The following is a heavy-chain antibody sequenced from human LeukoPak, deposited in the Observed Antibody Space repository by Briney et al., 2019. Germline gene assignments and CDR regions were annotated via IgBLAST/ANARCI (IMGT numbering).Heavy chain of an antibody. V-gene: IGHV3-30*01. J-gene: IGHJ4*02. CDR3: ARVVPRGIAAAGYFDY. CDR2: ISYDGSNK. CDR1: GFTFSSYA. D-gene: IGHD6-13*01. Sequence: GGSLRLSCAASGFTFSSYAMHWVRQAPGKGLEWVAVISYDGSNKYYADSAKGRFTISRDNSKNTLYLQMNSLRAEDTAVYYCARVVPRGIAAAGYFDYWGQGTLVTVSS.